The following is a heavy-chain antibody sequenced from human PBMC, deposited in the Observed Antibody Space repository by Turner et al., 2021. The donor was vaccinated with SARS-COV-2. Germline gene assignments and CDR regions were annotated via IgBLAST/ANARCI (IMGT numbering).Heavy chain of an antibody. CDR2: IWYDGSNK. Sequence: QVQLVESGGGVVQPGRSLRLSCAASGFTFSSYGMHWVRQAPGKGLGWGAVIWYDGSNKYYADSVKGRFTISRDNSKNTLYLQMNSLRAGDTAVYYCARDPNAGYYYMDVWGKGTTVTVSS. D-gene: IGHD2-8*01. CDR1: GFTFSSYG. V-gene: IGHV3-33*01. CDR3: ARDPNAGYYYMDV. J-gene: IGHJ6*03.